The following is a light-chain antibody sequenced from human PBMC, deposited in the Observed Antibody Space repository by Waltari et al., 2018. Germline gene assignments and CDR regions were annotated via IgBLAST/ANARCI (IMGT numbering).Light chain of an antibody. CDR2: LKSDGSH. CDR3: QTWGSDIGVV. Sequence: QLVLTQSPSASASLGASVKLISTLSGGQSSYTITWHQQKPDKGPRYLMKLKSDGSHIKGVGIPDRFSGSSSGAERYLTISSLQSEDEADYYCQTWGSDIGVVFGGGTKLTVL. V-gene: IGLV4-69*01. CDR1: GGQSSYT. J-gene: IGLJ2*01.